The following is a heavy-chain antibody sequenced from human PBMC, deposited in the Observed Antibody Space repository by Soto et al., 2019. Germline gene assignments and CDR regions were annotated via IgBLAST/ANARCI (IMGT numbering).Heavy chain of an antibody. Sequence: PSETLSLTCTVSGGSLSSGDYYWSWIRQPPGKGLEWIGYIYYGGSTYYNPSLKSRVTISVDSSENQFSLKLTSVTAADTAVYYCARENGISWYCFDYWGQGTLVTVPQ. V-gene: IGHV4-30-4*01. CDR3: ARENGISWYCFDY. CDR1: GGSLSSGDYY. D-gene: IGHD6-13*01. J-gene: IGHJ4*02. CDR2: IYYGGST.